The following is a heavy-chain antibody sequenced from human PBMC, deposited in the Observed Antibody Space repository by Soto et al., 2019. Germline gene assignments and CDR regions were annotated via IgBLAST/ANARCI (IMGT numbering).Heavy chain of an antibody. Sequence: GWSLRLACASSVFTFISYAMSWVRQAPGKGLEWVSAISGSGGSTYYADSVKGRFTISRDNSKNTLYLQMNSLRAEDTAVYYCAKDKAAAGRMGYYYYGMDVWGQGTTVTVSS. J-gene: IGHJ6*02. CDR1: VFTFISYA. CDR3: AKDKAAAGRMGYYYYGMDV. D-gene: IGHD6-13*01. CDR2: ISGSGGST. V-gene: IGHV3-23*01.